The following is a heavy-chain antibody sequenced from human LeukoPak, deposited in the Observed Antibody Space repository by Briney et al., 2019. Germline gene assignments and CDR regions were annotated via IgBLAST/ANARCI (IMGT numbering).Heavy chain of an antibody. CDR1: GGSISSYY. CDR3: ARGPGREEDWFDP. D-gene: IGHD3-10*01. J-gene: IGHJ5*02. V-gene: IGHV4-59*01. Sequence: PSETLSLTCTVSGGSISSYYWSWIRQPPGKGLEWIGYIYYGGSTNYNPSLKSRVTISVDTSKNQFSLKLSSVTAADTAVYYCARGPGREEDWFDPWGQGTLVTVSS. CDR2: IYYGGST.